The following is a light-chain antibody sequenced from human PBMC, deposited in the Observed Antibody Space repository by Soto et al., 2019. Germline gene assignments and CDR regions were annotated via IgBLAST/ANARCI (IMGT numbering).Light chain of an antibody. J-gene: IGKJ4*01. CDR3: QQTYSFPLT. CDR1: QNIGTS. Sequence: DIQLTQSPSSLSASVGDRVTLSCRASQNIGTSLNWYHQKPGEAPNLLIFTASSFQSGVPARFSGSGSGTDFTLTISSLQPEDFATYYCQQTYSFPLTFGGRTKVEIK. CDR2: TAS. V-gene: IGKV1-39*01.